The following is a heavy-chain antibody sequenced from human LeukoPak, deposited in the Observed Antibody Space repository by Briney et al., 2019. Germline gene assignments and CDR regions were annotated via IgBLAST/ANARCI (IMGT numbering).Heavy chain of an antibody. J-gene: IGHJ6*02. D-gene: IGHD5-18*01. CDR3: AKEGYSYGSSGMDV. CDR1: GFTFDDYA. V-gene: IGHV3-9*01. CDR2: ISWNSGSI. Sequence: GGSLRLSCAASGFTFDDYAMHWVRQAPGKGLEWVSGISWNSGSIGYADSVKGRFTISRDNAKNSLYLRMNSLRAEDTALYYCAKEGYSYGSSGMDVWGQGTTVTVSS.